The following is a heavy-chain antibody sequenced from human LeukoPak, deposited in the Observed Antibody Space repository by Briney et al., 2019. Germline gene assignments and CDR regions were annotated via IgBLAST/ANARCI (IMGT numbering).Heavy chain of an antibody. CDR2: ISGSGDTT. CDR3: AKDRKPSDFSYYYMDV. J-gene: IGHJ6*03. CDR1: GLTFSTYA. Sequence: PGGSLRLSCAASGLTFSTYAMNWVRQAPGKGLEWVSGISGSGDTTHYADSVQGRFTISRDNSKNTLFLRMDSLRVDDTAVYYCAKDRKPSDFSYYYMDVWGKGTTVTVSS. V-gene: IGHV3-23*01.